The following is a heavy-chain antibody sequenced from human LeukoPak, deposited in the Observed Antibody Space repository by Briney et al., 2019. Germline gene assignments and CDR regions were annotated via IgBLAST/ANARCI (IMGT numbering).Heavy chain of an antibody. D-gene: IGHD6-6*01. CDR2: IYYSGST. CDR3: AREGQLVRAFDI. J-gene: IGHJ3*02. V-gene: IGHV4-39*07. Sequence: SETLSLTCTVSGGSISSSSYYWGWIRQPPGKGLEWIGSIYYSGSTYYNPSLKSRVTISVDRSKNQFSLKLSSVTAADTAVYYCAREGQLVRAFDIWGQGTMVTVSS. CDR1: GGSISSSSYY.